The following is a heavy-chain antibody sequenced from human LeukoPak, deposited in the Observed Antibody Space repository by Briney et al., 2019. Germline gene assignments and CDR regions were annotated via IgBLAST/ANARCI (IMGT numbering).Heavy chain of an antibody. CDR3: ARNELQRYSSSWYIRD. D-gene: IGHD6-13*01. CDR2: IYYSGST. J-gene: IGHJ4*02. V-gene: IGHV4-59*01. CDR1: GGSISSYY. Sequence: SETLSLTCTVSGGSISSYYWSWIRQPPGKGLEWIGYIYYSGSTNYNPSLKSRVTISVDTSKNQFSLKLSSVTAADTAVYYCARNELQRYSSSWYIRDWSQGTLVTVSS.